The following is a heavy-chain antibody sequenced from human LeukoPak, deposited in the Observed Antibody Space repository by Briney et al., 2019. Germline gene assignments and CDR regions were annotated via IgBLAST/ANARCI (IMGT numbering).Heavy chain of an antibody. V-gene: IGHV4-38-2*02. J-gene: IGHJ6*03. CDR2: IYHSGST. D-gene: IGHD3-10*01. CDR1: GYSISSGYY. CDR3: ARGPQGMVRGKPAYYYYMDV. Sequence: SETLSLTCTVSGYSISSGYYWGWIRQPPGKGLEWIGSIYHSGSTYYNPSLKSRVTISVDTSKNQFSLKLSSVTAADTAVYYCARGPQGMVRGKPAYYYYMDVWGQGALVTVSS.